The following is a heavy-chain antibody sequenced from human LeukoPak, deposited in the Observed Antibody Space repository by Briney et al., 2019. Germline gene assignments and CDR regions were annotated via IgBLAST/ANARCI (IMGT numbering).Heavy chain of an antibody. Sequence: GASVKVSRKASGYTFTSYDINWVRQATGQGLEWMGWMNPNSGNTGYAQKFQGRVTMTRNTSISTAYMELSSLRSEDTAVYYCARDRYYGSVEEGFGRRSNINYYGMDVWGQGTTVTVSS. V-gene: IGHV1-8*01. CDR1: GYTFTSYD. J-gene: IGHJ6*02. CDR2: MNPNSGNT. CDR3: ARDRYYGSVEEGFGRRSNINYYGMDV. D-gene: IGHD3-10*01.